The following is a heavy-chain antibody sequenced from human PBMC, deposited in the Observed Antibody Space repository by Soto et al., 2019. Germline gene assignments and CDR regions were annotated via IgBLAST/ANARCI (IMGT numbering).Heavy chain of an antibody. CDR3: ARSYWLQFRGYYYYGMDV. CDR1: GDSVSGNSAA. Sequence: SQTLSLTCVISGDSVSGNSAAWNWIRQSPSRGLEWLGRTYYRSKWYNDYAVSVKSRITINPDTSNNQFSLQLNSVTPDDTAVYYCARSYWLQFRGYYYYGMDVWGQGTTVTVSS. CDR2: TYYRSKWYN. D-gene: IGHD5-12*01. V-gene: IGHV6-1*01. J-gene: IGHJ6*02.